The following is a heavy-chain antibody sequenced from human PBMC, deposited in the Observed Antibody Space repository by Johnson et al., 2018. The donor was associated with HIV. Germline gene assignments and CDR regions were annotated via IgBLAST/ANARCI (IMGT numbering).Heavy chain of an antibody. V-gene: IGHV3-15*01. J-gene: IGHJ3*02. Sequence: VQLVESGGGLIQPGGSLRLSCAASGVTVSTNYMSWVRQAPGKGLEWVGHIKSKTDGGTTDYAAPGKGRFTISRDDSKYRLHLQINSLKTEDTAVYYCARAWYSSSAFDIWGKGTMVTVSS. D-gene: IGHD6-6*01. CDR2: IKSKTDGGTT. CDR1: GVTVSTNY. CDR3: ARAWYSSSAFDI.